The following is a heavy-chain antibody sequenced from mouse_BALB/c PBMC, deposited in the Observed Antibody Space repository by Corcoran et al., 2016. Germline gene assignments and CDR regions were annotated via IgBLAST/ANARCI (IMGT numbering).Heavy chain of an antibody. CDR3: ARRATTVVFAY. CDR1: GFSLSTSGMG. Sequence: QVTLKESGPGILQPSQTLSLTCSFSGFSLSTSGMGVSWIRQPSGKGLEWLAHIYWDDDKRYNPSLKSRLTISKDTSRNQVFLKITSVDTADTATYYCARRATTVVFAYWGQGTLVTVSA. D-gene: IGHD1-1*01. CDR2: IYWDDDK. J-gene: IGHJ3*01. V-gene: IGHV8-12*01.